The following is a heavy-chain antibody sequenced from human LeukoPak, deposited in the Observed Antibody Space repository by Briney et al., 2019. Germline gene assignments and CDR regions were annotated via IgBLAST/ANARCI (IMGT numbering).Heavy chain of an antibody. J-gene: IGHJ5*02. Sequence: PSETLSLTCTVSGYSISSGYYWGWIRQPPGKGLEWIGSIYHSGSTYYNPSLKSRVTISVDTSKNQFSLKLSSVTAADTALYYCARDRMGGNGEKWFDPWGQGTLVTVSS. D-gene: IGHD4-17*01. CDR2: IYHSGST. V-gene: IGHV4-38-2*02. CDR1: GYSISSGYY. CDR3: ARDRMGGNGEKWFDP.